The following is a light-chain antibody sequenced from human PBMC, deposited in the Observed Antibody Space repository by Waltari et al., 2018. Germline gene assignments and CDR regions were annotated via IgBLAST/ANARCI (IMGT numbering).Light chain of an antibody. CDR3: QVWDSIIF. CDR2: EDS. CDR1: NMGSKN. Sequence: SYELSQPRSVSVALGQTAGITCGGNNMGSKNVHWYQQKPGQAPVMVIYEDSNRPSGVPERLSGSKSGNTATLTISSAQAGDEADYYCQVWDSIIFFGGGTKLTVL. V-gene: IGLV3-9*01. J-gene: IGLJ2*01.